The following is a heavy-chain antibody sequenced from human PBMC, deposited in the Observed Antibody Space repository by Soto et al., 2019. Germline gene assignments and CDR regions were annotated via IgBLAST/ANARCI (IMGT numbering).Heavy chain of an antibody. CDR2: ISAYTGNT. V-gene: IGHV1-18*01. CDR3: ARAKWSSRPFDY. CDR1: GYTFSTFG. D-gene: IGHD6-13*01. Sequence: ASVKVSCKTSGYTFSTFGISWVRQAPGQGLEWMGWISAYTGNTNYAQKLQGRVTMTTDTATNTAYTELRSLRSEDTAVYYCARAKWSSRPFDYWGQGTLVTVSS. J-gene: IGHJ4*02.